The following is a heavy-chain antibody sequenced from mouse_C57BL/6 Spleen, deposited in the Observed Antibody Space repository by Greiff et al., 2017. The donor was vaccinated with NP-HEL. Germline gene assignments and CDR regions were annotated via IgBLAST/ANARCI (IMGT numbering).Heavy chain of an antibody. Sequence: EVQLVESGGDLVKPGGSLKLSCAASGFTFSSYGMSWVRQTPDKRLEWVATISSGGSYTYYPDSVKGRFTISRDNAKNTLYLQMSSLKSEDTAMYYCASSGTGYYYDYWGQGTTLTVSS. D-gene: IGHD4-1*01. CDR2: ISSGGSYT. V-gene: IGHV5-6*01. J-gene: IGHJ2*01. CDR1: GFTFSSYG. CDR3: ASSGTGYYYDY.